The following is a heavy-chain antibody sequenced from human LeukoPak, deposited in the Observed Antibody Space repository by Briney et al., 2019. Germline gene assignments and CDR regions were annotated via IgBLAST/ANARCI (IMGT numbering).Heavy chain of an antibody. J-gene: IGHJ4*02. V-gene: IGHV4-59*01. CDR3: ARGGQRPFDY. CDR1: GGSISSYY. CDR2: VSYSGST. D-gene: IGHD6-25*01. Sequence: SETLSLTCTVSGGSISSYYWSWIRQAPGKGLEWIGYVSYSGSTNYNPSLKSRVTISVDTSKNQFSLRLSSVTAADTALYYCARGGQRPFDYWGQGTLVTVSS.